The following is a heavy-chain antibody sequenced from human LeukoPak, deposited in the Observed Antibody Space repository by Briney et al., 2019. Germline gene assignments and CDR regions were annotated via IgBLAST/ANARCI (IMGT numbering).Heavy chain of an antibody. V-gene: IGHV4-31*03. CDR3: ASTRVPAADDAFDI. Sequence: SQTLSLTCTVSGGSISSGGYYWSWIRQHPGKGLEWIGYIYYSGSTYYNPSLKSRVTISVDTSKNQFSLTLSSVTAADTAVYYCASTRVPAADDAFDIWGQGTMVTVSS. J-gene: IGHJ3*02. CDR2: IYYSGST. CDR1: GGSISSGGYY. D-gene: IGHD2-2*01.